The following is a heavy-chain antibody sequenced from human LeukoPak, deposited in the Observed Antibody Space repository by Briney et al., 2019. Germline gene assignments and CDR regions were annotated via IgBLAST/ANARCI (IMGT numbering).Heavy chain of an antibody. D-gene: IGHD2-15*01. CDR1: GFTFSDAW. CDR3: TTRRQDGW. CDR2: IKSKSDGGTI. J-gene: IGHJ4*02. Sequence: GGSLRLSCVGSGFTFSDAWMSWVRQAPGKGLEWVGRIKSKSDGGTIDYAAPVKGRFTISRDDSRNTLYLRMNSLKTEDTAVYYCTTRRQDGWWGQGTLVTVS. V-gene: IGHV3-15*01.